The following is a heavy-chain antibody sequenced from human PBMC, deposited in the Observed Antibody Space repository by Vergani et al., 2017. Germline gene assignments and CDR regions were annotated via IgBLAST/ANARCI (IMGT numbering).Heavy chain of an antibody. J-gene: IGHJ6*02. CDR2: IRYDGSNP. Sequence: QEQLLQSGGGVVQPGGSLRLSCIGSGYTFGHFDMNWVRQATGKGLAWVAFIRYDGSNPQYIDPVKGRFTISRDNSKDTLFLQMNGLRPEDTGTYFCAKKGGSLYYYGVDVWGQGTTITVSS. D-gene: IGHD1-26*01. V-gene: IGHV3-30*02. CDR3: AKKGGSLYYYGVDV. CDR1: GYTFGHFD.